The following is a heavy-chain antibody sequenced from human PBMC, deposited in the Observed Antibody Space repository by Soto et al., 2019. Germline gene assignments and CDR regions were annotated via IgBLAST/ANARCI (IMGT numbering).Heavy chain of an antibody. Sequence: SEILSLTCSVSGGSIITNYWSWIRQPPGKGLEWIGYIYNSGTTKYNPSLRSRAVISVDTSKNQFSLKLTSVTAADTATYYCTRGGEQRRPTLWGQGTLVTVSS. V-gene: IGHV4-59*01. CDR3: TRGGEQRRPTL. D-gene: IGHD1-26*01. CDR2: IYNSGTT. J-gene: IGHJ4*02. CDR1: GGSIITNY.